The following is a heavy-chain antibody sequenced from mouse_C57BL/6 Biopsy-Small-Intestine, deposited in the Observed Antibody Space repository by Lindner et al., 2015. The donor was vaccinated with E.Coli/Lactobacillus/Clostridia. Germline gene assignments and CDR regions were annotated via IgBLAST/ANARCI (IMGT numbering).Heavy chain of an antibody. D-gene: IGHD2-12*01. Sequence: SVKVSCKASGYTFTSYAMHWVRQASGQRLEWMGWLNAGNGNTKYSQKFQGRVTITRDTSASTAYMEVSSLRSEDTAVYYCARDASIAAAVTYWYFDHWGRGTLVTVSS. CDR1: GYTFTSYA. J-gene: IGHJ1*01. CDR2: LNAGNGNT. V-gene: IGHV1-84*02. CDR3: ARDASIAAAVTYWYFDH.